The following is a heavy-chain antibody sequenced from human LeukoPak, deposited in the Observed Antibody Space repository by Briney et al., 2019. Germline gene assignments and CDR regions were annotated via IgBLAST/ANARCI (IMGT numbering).Heavy chain of an antibody. J-gene: IGHJ4*02. CDR1: GGSISSSNYY. D-gene: IGHD3-3*01. Sequence: SETLSHTCTVSGGSISSSNYYWVWIPQPPGKVLEWIGSIYYNGSTYYNPSLKSRVTISVDTSKNQFSLKLSSVTAADTAVYYCARLADGRAGNYYDFWNEGSYYFDYWGQGTRVTVSS. CDR2: IYYNGST. CDR3: ARLADGRAGNYYDFWNEGSYYFDY. V-gene: IGHV4-39*01.